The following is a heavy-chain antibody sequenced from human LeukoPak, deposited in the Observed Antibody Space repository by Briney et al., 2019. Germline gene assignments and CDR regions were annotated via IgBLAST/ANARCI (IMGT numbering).Heavy chain of an antibody. CDR2: ITPSLGTT. CDR1: GGSFSSFA. J-gene: IGHJ4*02. D-gene: IGHD3-10*01. V-gene: IGHV1-69*04. CDR3: AKKYYYGSGTYIFYFDY. Sequence: SVKVSCKASGGSFSSFAISWVRQAPGQGLEWMGRITPSLGTTNYAQNFQGRVSITADKSTSTAYMELTSLRSDDTALYYCAKKYYYGSGTYIFYFDYWGQGTPVTVSS.